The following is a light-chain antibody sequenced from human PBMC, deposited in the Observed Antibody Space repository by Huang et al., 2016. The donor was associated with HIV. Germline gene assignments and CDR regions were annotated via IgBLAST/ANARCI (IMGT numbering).Light chain of an antibody. Sequence: EVVLTQSPGILSLSAGERASLSCRASRNLTNSQLAWYQQKVGQPPRLLVFGASTRVSGVPERFTGGVSGRDFTLSISGLEPDDFETYYCQQYDTFSFGQGTRLE. V-gene: IGKV3-20*01. CDR3: QQYDTFS. CDR2: GAS. CDR1: RNLTNSQ. J-gene: IGKJ2*01.